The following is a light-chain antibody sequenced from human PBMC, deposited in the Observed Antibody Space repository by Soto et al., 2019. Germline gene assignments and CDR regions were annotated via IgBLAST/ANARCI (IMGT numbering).Light chain of an antibody. CDR3: QKYNSAPIT. CDR1: RGISSS. J-gene: IGKJ2*01. V-gene: IGKV1-27*01. CDR2: AAS. Sequence: DVQMTQSPSSLSASVGDRVTITCRASRGISSSLAWYQQKPGKVPKLLIYAASTLHAGVQSPFSGSGSGTFFTLTINSLQPEDVATYYCQKYNSAPITFGRGTRLEIK.